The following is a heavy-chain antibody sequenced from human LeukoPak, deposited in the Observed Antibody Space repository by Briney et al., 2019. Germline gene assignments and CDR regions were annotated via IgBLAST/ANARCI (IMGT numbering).Heavy chain of an antibody. V-gene: IGHV4-34*01. D-gene: IGHD4-17*01. CDR3: ARGLRY. Sequence: GKGLEWIGEINHSGSTNYNPSLKSRVTISVDTSKNQFSLKLSSVTAADTAVYYCARGLRYWGQGTLVTVSS. CDR2: INHSGST. J-gene: IGHJ4*02.